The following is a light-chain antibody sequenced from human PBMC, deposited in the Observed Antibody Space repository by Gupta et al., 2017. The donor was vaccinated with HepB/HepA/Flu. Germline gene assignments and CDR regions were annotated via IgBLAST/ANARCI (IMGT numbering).Light chain of an antibody. Sequence: QSALTQPASLSGSPGQSITISCTGTSSDVGAYNYVSWYQQHPGKAPKLMIYEVSNRPSGVSNRFSGSKSGNTASLTISGLQAEGEADYYCCSFTSRTTWIFVGGTKLTVL. CDR1: SSDVGAYNY. CDR2: EVS. J-gene: IGLJ2*01. CDR3: CSFTSRTTWI. V-gene: IGLV2-14*01.